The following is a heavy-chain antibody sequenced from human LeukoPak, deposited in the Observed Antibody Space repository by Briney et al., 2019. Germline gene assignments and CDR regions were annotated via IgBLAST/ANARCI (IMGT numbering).Heavy chain of an antibody. CDR3: ARAGGGLDY. V-gene: IGHV1-2*02. CDR2: INPNNGGT. J-gene: IGHJ4*02. D-gene: IGHD3-16*01. Sequence: ASVKVSCKASGYTITDYYVHWVRQAPGQGLEWMGWINPNNGGTNYAQKFQGRVTMTRDTSISTAYMGLSSLTSDDTAVYYCARAGGGLDYWGQGTLVTVSS. CDR1: GYTITDYY.